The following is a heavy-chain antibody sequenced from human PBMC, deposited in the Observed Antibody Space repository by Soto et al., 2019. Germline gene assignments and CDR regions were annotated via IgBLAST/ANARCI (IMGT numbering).Heavy chain of an antibody. V-gene: IGHV4-39*07. J-gene: IGHJ5*02. CDR3: AILAAAGHHNRLAP. D-gene: IGHD6-13*01. CDR2: IYYSGST. Sequence: SETLSLTCTVSGGSISSSSYYWGWIRQPPGKGLEWIGSIYYSGSTYYNPSLKSRVTISVDKSKNQFSLKLSSVTAADTAVYYCAILAAAGHHNRLAPWGQGTLVTVSS. CDR1: GGSISSSSYY.